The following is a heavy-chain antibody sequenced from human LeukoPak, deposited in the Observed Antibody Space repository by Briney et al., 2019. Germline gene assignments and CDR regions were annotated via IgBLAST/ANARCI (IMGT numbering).Heavy chain of an antibody. V-gene: IGHV4-39*07. J-gene: IGHJ4*02. CDR3: GRDASGWDFFDY. CDR1: SGSICSSGYY. CDR2: IYYSGST. D-gene: IGHD6-19*01. Sequence: SETLSLTCTVSSGSICSSGYYWGWVRQPPGKGREWIGSIYYSGSTYYRPALQSRITITVATSNNQFSLNLTSVPAADTAVYYCGRDASGWDFFDYWGQGTLVTVSS.